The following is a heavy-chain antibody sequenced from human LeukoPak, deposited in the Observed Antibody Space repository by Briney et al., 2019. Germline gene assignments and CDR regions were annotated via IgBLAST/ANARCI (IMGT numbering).Heavy chain of an antibody. CDR3: AKLGGQEVYNYYVGV. Sequence: GGSLRLSCAASGYTFSSHGLTWARQAPGKGLEWVSTINGAGDNTYYAETVKGRFTISRDNSKNTLYLQMNGLRAEDTAVYYCAKLGGQEVYNYYVGVWGKGTTVAVSS. J-gene: IGHJ6*03. CDR2: INGAGDNT. V-gene: IGHV3-23*01. CDR1: GYTFSSHG. D-gene: IGHD3-16*01.